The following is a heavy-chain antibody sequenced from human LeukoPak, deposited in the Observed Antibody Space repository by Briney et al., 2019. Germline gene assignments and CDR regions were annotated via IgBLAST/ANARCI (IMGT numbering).Heavy chain of an antibody. CDR2: ISSNGGST. J-gene: IGHJ5*02. V-gene: IGHV3-64*01. Sequence: GGSLRLSCAASGFTFSSYAMHWVRQAPGKGLEYVSAISSNGGSTYYANSVKGRFTISRDNSKNTLYLQMGSLRAEDMAVYYCAREFREATYYDFWSGYYSWWFDPWGQGTPVTVSS. CDR1: GFTFSSYA. D-gene: IGHD3-3*01. CDR3: AREFREATYYDFWSGYYSWWFDP.